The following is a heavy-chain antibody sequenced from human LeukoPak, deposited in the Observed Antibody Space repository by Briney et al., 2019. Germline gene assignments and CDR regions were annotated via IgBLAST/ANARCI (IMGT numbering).Heavy chain of an antibody. D-gene: IGHD3-16*01. J-gene: IGHJ4*02. V-gene: IGHV3-23*01. Sequence: GGSLRLSCAASGFTFTNYAMSWVRQAPGKGLEWVSTITGGGSSSYYADSVKGRFTISRDNSKNTVYLQMNSLRAEDTAVYYCAAQMRRLLGGRDYWGQGTLVTVSS. CDR3: AAQMRRLLGGRDY. CDR1: GFTFTNYA. CDR2: ITGGGSSS.